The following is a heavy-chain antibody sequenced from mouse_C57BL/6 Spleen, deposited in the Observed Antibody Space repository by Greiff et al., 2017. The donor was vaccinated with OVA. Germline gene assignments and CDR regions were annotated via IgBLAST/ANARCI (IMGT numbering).Heavy chain of an antibody. Sequence: QVQLKESGAELVKPGASVKMSCKASGYTFTSYWITWVKQRPGQGLEWIGDIYPGSGSTNYNEKFKSKATLTVDTSSSTAYMQLSSLTSEDSAVYYCAGRVHGGFAYWGQGTLVTVSA. CDR2: IYPGSGST. CDR1: GYTFTSYW. CDR3: AGRVHGGFAY. V-gene: IGHV1-55*01. J-gene: IGHJ3*01.